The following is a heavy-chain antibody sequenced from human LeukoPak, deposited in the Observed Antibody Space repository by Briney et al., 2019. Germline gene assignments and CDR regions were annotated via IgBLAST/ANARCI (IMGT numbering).Heavy chain of an antibody. CDR2: INPSGGST. V-gene: IGHV1-46*01. CDR1: GYTFTSYY. CDR3: ARGWQLLFSSVDKLFWFDP. J-gene: IGHJ5*02. D-gene: IGHD2-15*01. Sequence: VASVKVSCKASGYTFTSYYMHWVRQAPGQGLEWMGIINPSGGSTSYAQKFQGRVTMTRDTSTSTVYMELSSLRSEDTAVYYCARGWQLLFSSVDKLFWFDPWGQGTLVTVSS.